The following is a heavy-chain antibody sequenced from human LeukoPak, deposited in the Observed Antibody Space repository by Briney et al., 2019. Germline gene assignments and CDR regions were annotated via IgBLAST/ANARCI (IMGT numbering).Heavy chain of an antibody. CDR1: GFTLSSHW. CDR3: ARVPATAIRYDY. D-gene: IGHD2-2*02. J-gene: IGHJ4*02. V-gene: IGHV3-7*01. CDR2: IKQDGSEK. Sequence: GGSLRLSCAASGFTLSSHWMSSVRQAPGKGLEWVANIKQDGSEKYYVDSVKGRFTITRDNAMNTLYMQMNSLRAEDTAVYYCARVPATAIRYDYWGQGTLVTVSS.